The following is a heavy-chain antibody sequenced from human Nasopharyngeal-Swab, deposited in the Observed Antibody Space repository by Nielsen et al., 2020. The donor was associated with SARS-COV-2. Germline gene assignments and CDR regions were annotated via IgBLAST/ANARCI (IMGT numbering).Heavy chain of an antibody. CDR2: IYPRDSAT. CDR3: VRPEGVATSFKYYFQYGMDV. Sequence: GESLKISRKGSGYSFTSYWIAWVRQMPGKGLEWMGIIYPRDSATRYSPSFQGQVTISADKSISTAYLQWSSLKASDTAMYYCVRPEGVATSFKYYFQYGMDVWGQGTMVTVPS. D-gene: IGHD5-12*01. J-gene: IGHJ6*02. V-gene: IGHV5-51*01. CDR1: GYSFTSYW.